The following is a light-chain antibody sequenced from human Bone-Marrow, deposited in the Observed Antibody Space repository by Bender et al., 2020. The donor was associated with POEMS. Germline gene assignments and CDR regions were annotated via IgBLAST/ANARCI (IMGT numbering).Light chain of an antibody. Sequence: QSALTQPASVSGFPGQWITISCTGSSSDVGSYNFVSWYQQHPGKAPKLLIYEVSERPSGVSTRFSGSKSGNTASLTVSWLQAEDEADYYCSSYTSTSTAYVFGTGTKVTVL. CDR1: SSDVGSYNF. V-gene: IGLV2-14*02. CDR3: SSYTSTSTAYV. J-gene: IGLJ1*01. CDR2: EVS.